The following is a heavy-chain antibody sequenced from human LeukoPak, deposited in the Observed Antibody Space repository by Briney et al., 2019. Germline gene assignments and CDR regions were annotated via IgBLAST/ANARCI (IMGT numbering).Heavy chain of an antibody. CDR1: GYTFTSYY. CDR3: ARAFRPGSGGRYATDY. CDR2: INPSGGST. V-gene: IGHV1-46*01. J-gene: IGHJ4*02. D-gene: IGHD2-15*01. Sequence: GASVKVSCKASGYTFTSYYMHWVRQAPGQGLEWMGIINPSGGSTSYAQKFQGRVTMTRDTSTSTVYMELSSLRSEDTAVYYCARAFRPGSGGRYATDYWGQGTLVTVSS.